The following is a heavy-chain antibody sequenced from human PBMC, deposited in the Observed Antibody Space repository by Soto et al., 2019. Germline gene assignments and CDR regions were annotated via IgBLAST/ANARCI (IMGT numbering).Heavy chain of an antibody. Sequence: QVQLVESGGGVVQPGTSLRLSCAASGFTFSNYGMHWVRQTPGKGLEWVARILSDGSNKYYADSVKGRFTIPRDNSKNKLYLSVRSRGAEDTAVYYWGESRDAYNVVFYYGMAVGAQGTSVTV. CDR2: ILSDGSNK. D-gene: IGHD1-1*01. V-gene: IGHV3-30*18. CDR3: GESRDAYNVVFYYGMAV. CDR1: GFTFSNYG. J-gene: IGHJ6*02.